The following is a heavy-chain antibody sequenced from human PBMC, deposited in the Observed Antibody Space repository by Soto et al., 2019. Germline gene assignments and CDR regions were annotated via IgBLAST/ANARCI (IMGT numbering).Heavy chain of an antibody. Sequence: ASVKVYRKASGYTFTGYHMHWVRQAPGQGLEWMGWINPNSGGTNYAQKFQGWVTMTRDTSISTAYMELSRLRSDDTAVYYCAREIAAAGTVTWAPYGMDVWGQGTTVTVSS. V-gene: IGHV1-2*04. CDR1: GYTFTGYH. CDR3: AREIAAAGTVTWAPYGMDV. D-gene: IGHD6-13*01. J-gene: IGHJ6*02. CDR2: INPNSGGT.